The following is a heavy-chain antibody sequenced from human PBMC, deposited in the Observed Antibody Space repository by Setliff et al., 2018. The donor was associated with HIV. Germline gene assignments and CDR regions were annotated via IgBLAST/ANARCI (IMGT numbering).Heavy chain of an antibody. CDR3: ARESPDGLDY. D-gene: IGHD2-8*01. CDR2: IYITGDT. V-gene: IGHV4-61*09. J-gene: IGHJ4*02. Sequence: PSETLSLTCSVSGGSINRGTYYWTWIRQSAGKGLEWIGHIYITGDTDYNTSLKSRVTISEGTSKNQFSLKVNSLTAADTAMYFCARESPDGLDYWGQGTLVTVSS. CDR1: GGSINRGTYY.